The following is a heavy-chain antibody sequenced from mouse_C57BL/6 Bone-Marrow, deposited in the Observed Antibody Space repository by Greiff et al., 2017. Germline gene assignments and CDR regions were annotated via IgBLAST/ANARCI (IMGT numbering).Heavy chain of an antibody. CDR2: IYPGSGST. V-gene: IGHV1-55*01. CDR3: ARDQPWLAY. CDR1: GYTFTSYW. J-gene: IGHJ3*01. Sequence: QVQLQQPGAELVKPGASVKMSCKASGYTFTSYWITWVKQRPGQGLAWIGDIYPGSGSTNYNEKFKSKATLTVDTSYSTAYMQLSSLTAEDSAVYDCARDQPWLAYWGQGTLVTVSA.